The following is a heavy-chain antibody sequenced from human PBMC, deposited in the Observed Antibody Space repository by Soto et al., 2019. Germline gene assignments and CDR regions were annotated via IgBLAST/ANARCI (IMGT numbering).Heavy chain of an antibody. J-gene: IGHJ3*01. D-gene: IGHD3-16*01. CDR3: ARRRGFGEVEAFDV. CDR2: IGDSYR. CDR1: GLRFTESY. V-gene: IGHV3-11*05. Sequence: QVQLVESGGGLVKPGGTLRLSCAGSGLRFTESYMNWIRQAPGKGLEWISYIGDSYRNYAGSVRGRFTVSIDNDKNTIFLEMNSLRVDDTDIYYCARRRGFGEVEAFDVWGPGTLVVVSS.